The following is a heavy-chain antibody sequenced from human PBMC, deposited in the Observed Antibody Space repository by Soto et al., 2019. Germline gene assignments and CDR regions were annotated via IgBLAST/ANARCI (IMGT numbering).Heavy chain of an antibody. CDR3: ASINLRIVAPDY. D-gene: IGHD5-12*01. CDR2: IYYSGST. Sequence: PSETLSLTCTVSGGSISSGDCYWSWIRQPPGKGLEWIGYIYYSGSTYYNPSLKSRVTISVDTSKNQFSLKLSSVTAADTAVYYCASINLRIVAPDYWGQGTLVTVSS. V-gene: IGHV4-30-4*01. CDR1: GGSISSGDCY. J-gene: IGHJ4*02.